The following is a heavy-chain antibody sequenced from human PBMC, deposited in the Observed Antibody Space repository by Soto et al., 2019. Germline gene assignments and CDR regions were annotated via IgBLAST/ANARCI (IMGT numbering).Heavy chain of an antibody. Sequence: ASVKVSCKASGCSFTSYGISWVRQAPGQGLEWMGWISAYNGNTNYAQKLQGRVTMTTDTSTSTAYMELRSLRSDDTAVYYCAREDGYSSGWYNYYYGMDVWGQGTTVTVSS. D-gene: IGHD6-19*01. V-gene: IGHV1-18*04. CDR1: GCSFTSYG. CDR3: AREDGYSSGWYNYYYGMDV. CDR2: ISAYNGNT. J-gene: IGHJ6*02.